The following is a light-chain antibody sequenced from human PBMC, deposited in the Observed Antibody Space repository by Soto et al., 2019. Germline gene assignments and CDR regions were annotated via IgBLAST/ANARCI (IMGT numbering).Light chain of an antibody. V-gene: IGKV3D-20*02. CDR1: QSVSSSY. Sequence: EIVMTQSPGTLFLFPGQRATLSCRASQSVSSSYLAWYQQKPGQAPRLLIYDASNRATGIPARFSGSGSGTDFTLTISSLEPEDFAVYYCQPRSNWPATVGQGTRLEIK. CDR2: DAS. CDR3: QPRSNWPAT. J-gene: IGKJ5*01.